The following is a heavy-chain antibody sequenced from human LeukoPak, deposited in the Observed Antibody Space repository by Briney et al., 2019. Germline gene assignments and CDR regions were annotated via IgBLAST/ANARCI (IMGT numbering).Heavy chain of an antibody. CDR3: ASWKRYGSGSYYPTYYFVY. J-gene: IGHJ4*02. CDR1: GGSIRRYY. D-gene: IGHD3-10*01. V-gene: IGHV4-59*01. CDR2: IYYSGST. Sequence: SETLSLTCTVSGGSIRRYYWSWIRQPPGKGLEWIGYIYYSGSTNYNPSLKSRVTISVDTSKNQFSLKLSSVTAADTAVYYCASWKRYGSGSYYPTYYFVYWGQGTLVTVSS.